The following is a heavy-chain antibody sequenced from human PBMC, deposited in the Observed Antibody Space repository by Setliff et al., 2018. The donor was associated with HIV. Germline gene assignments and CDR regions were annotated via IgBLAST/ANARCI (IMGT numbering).Heavy chain of an antibody. D-gene: IGHD3-22*01. Sequence: PGGSLKLSCAASGFTFSSYGMHWVRQAPGKGLEWVAFIRYDGSNKYYADSVKGRFTISRDNSKNTLYLQMNSLRAEDTAVYYCAKIQNPQGYYYDSSGYYPHPGSPDCWGQGTLVTVS. CDR1: GFTFSSYG. CDR2: IRYDGSNK. V-gene: IGHV3-30*02. J-gene: IGHJ4*02. CDR3: AKIQNPQGYYYDSSGYYPHPGSPDC.